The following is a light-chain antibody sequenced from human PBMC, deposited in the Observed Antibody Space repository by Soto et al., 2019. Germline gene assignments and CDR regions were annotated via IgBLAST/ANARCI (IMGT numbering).Light chain of an antibody. CDR2: EAS. CDR1: STDFVSYKR. Sequence: LTLPPSVSGSPGQSVTISCTGTSTDFVSYKRLTGYHRPPGTAPKLLMYEASNRPSGVPDRFSGSKSGNTASLTISGLQAADEADYYCSLYTSENTYAFGTGTKVTVL. V-gene: IGLV2-18*01. CDR3: SLYTSENTYA. J-gene: IGLJ1*01.